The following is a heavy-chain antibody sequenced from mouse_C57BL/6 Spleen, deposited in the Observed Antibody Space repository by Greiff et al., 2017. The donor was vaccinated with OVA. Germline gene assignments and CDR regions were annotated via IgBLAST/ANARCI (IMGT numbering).Heavy chain of an antibody. V-gene: IGHV1-81*01. Sequence: VQLQQSGAELARPGASVKLSCKASGYTFTSYGISWVKQRTGQGLEWIGELYPRNGNTYSHEKFKGTATLTADKSSSTAYMELRSLTSEDSAVYFCARERAQATGGYAMDDWGQGTSVTVSS. D-gene: IGHD3-2*02. CDR1: GYTFTSYG. CDR3: ARERAQATGGYAMDD. J-gene: IGHJ4*01. CDR2: LYPRNGNT.